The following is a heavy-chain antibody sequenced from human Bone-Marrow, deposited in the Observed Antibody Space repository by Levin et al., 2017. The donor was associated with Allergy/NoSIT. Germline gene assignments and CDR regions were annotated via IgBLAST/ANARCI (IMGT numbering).Heavy chain of an antibody. CDR1: TFAFSSSW. J-gene: IGHJ3*02. D-gene: IGHD6-13*01. CDR3: AREKAGPRGAFDI. CDR2: IKQDGSER. Sequence: GESLKISCAASTFAFSSSWMSWVRRAPGKGLEWVANIKQDGSERHYVDSVNGRFILSRDNAKNSLYLEMNNLRVEDTAVYYCAREKAGPRGAFDIWGQGTMVTVSS. V-gene: IGHV3-7*01.